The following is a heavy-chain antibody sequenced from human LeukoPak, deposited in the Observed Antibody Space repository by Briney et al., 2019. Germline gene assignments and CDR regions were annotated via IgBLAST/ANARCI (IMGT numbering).Heavy chain of an antibody. CDR3: AKEKLRCFDY. V-gene: IGHV3-23*01. D-gene: IGHD4-23*01. CDR2: ISGSDGIT. CDR1: GFTFSSYA. J-gene: IGHJ4*02. Sequence: GGSLRLSCAASGFTFSSYAMSWVRQAPGKGLEWVSAISGSDGITYYAESVKGRFTISRDNSKTTLYLQMNSLRADDTAVYFCAKEKLRCFDYWGQGALVTVSS.